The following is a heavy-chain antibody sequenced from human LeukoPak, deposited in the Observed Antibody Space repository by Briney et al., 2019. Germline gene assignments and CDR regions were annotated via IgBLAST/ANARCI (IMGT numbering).Heavy chain of an antibody. CDR3: ARVYCSSTSCYRDAFDI. D-gene: IGHD2-2*02. Sequence: PSETLSLTCTVSGGSISSGGYYWSWIRQPPGKGLEWIGYIYHSGSTYYNPSLKSRVTISVDRSKNQFSLKLSSVTAADTAVYYCARVYCSSTSCYRDAFDIWGQGTMVTVSS. CDR1: GGSISSGGYY. CDR2: IYHSGST. V-gene: IGHV4-30-2*01. J-gene: IGHJ3*02.